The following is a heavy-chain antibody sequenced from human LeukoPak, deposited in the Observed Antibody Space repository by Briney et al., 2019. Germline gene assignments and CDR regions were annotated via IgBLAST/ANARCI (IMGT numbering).Heavy chain of an antibody. CDR3: AGTSSNRWYFDY. Sequence: SETLSLTCTVSGGSISSYYWSWIRQPPGKGQEWIGYIYYSGSTNYNPSLKSRVTISVDTSKNQFSLKLSSVTAADTAVCYCAGTSSNRWYFDYWGQGTLVTVSS. CDR2: IYYSGST. D-gene: IGHD2-2*01. J-gene: IGHJ4*02. V-gene: IGHV4-59*01. CDR1: GGSISSYY.